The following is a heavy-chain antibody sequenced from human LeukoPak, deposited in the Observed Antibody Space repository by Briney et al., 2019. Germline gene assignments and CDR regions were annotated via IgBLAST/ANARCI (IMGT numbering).Heavy chain of an antibody. Sequence: SQTLSLTCAVSGGSISSGGYSWSWIRQPPGKGLEWIGYIYHSGSTYYNPSLKSRVTISVDRSKNQFSLKLSSVTAADTAVYYCARVTTFWGGYSERGLGYYGMDVWGQGTTVTVSS. CDR3: ARVTTFWGGYSERGLGYYGMDV. CDR1: GGSISSGGYS. CDR2: IYHSGST. D-gene: IGHD3-3*01. V-gene: IGHV4-30-2*01. J-gene: IGHJ6*02.